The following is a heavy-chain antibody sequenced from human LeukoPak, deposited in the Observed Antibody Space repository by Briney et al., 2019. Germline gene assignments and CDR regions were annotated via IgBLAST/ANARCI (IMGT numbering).Heavy chain of an antibody. CDR3: ARVHKKAADY. V-gene: IGHV4-59*01. CDR1: GGSISSYY. Sequence: SETLSLTCTVSGGSISSYYWSWIRQPPGKGLEWIGYIYYSGSTNYNPSLKSRVTISVDTSKNQFSLKLSSVTAADTAVHYCARVHKKAADYWGQGTLVTVSS. CDR2: IYYSGST. J-gene: IGHJ4*02.